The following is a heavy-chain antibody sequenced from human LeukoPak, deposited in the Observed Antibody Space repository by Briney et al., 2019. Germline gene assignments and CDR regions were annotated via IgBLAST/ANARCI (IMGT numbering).Heavy chain of an antibody. V-gene: IGHV1-2*02. D-gene: IGHD3-22*01. CDR1: GYTFTGYY. CDR2: INPNSGGT. Sequence: ASVKVSCKASGYTFTGYYMHWVRQAPGQGLEWMGWINPNSGGTNYAQKFQGRVTMTRNTSISTAYMELSSLRSEDTAVYYCARALSHRGYYDSSGYYHTWGQGTLVTVSS. CDR3: ARALSHRGYYDSSGYYHT. J-gene: IGHJ4*02.